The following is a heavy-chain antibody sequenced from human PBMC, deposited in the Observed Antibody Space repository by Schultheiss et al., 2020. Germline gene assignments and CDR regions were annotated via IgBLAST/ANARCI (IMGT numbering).Heavy chain of an antibody. CDR1: GFTVSSNY. CDR2: ISSSSSTI. CDR3: ARAGVRGVADAFDI. V-gene: IGHV3-48*01. J-gene: IGHJ3*02. D-gene: IGHD3-10*01. Sequence: GGSLRLSCAASGFTVSSNYMSWIRQAPGKGLEWVSYISSSSSTIYYADSVKGRFTISRDNSKNTVYLQMNSLRAEDTAVYYCARAGVRGVADAFDIWGQGTMVTVSS.